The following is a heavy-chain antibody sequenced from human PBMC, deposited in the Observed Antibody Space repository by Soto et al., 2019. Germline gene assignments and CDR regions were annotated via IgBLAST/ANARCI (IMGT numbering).Heavy chain of an antibody. CDR2: ISGTGGST. CDR3: AKNWDAASSSSSH. D-gene: IGHD6-6*01. Sequence: EVQLLESGGGLVQPGGSLRLSCAASGFTFSTYAMSWVRQAPGKGLEWVSAISGTGGSTYYADSVKGRFTISRDNSKNTRYLQMNSLRAEVTAVYYCAKNWDAASSSSSHWGQGPLVTVSS. J-gene: IGHJ4*02. CDR1: GFTFSTYA. V-gene: IGHV3-23*01.